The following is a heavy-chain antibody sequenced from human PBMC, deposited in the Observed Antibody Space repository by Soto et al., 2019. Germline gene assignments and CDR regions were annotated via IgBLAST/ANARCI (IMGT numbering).Heavy chain of an antibody. CDR1: GGSFSGYY. Sequence: PSETLSLTCAVYGGSFSGYYWSWIRQPPGKGLEWIGEINHSGSTNYNPSLKSRVTISVDTSKNQFSLKLSSVTAADTAVYYCARGWWQQPTSNWLDPWGQGTLVTVSS. CDR2: INHSGST. V-gene: IGHV4-34*01. D-gene: IGHD6-13*01. CDR3: ARGWWQQPTSNWLDP. J-gene: IGHJ5*02.